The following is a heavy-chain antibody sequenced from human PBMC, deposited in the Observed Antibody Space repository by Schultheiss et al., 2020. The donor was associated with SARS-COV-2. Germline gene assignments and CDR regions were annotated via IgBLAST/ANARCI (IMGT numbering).Heavy chain of an antibody. CDR3: ARGHSYGGGYFDY. V-gene: IGHV4-39*07. CDR2: IYYSGST. CDR1: GGSISSSSYY. D-gene: IGHD5-18*01. J-gene: IGHJ4*02. Sequence: SETLSLTFTVSGGSISSSSYYWGWIRQPPGKGLEWIGSIYYSGSTYYNPSLKSRVTISVDTSKNQFSLKLSSVTAADTAVYYCARGHSYGGGYFDYWGQGTLVTVSS.